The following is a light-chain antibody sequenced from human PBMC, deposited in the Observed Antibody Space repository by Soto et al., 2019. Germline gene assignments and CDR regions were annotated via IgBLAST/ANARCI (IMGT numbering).Light chain of an antibody. CDR2: GNS. V-gene: IGLV1-40*01. CDR3: QSYDSSLSAPDV. CDR1: SSNIGAGYD. J-gene: IGLJ1*01. Sequence: QAVVTQPPSVSGAPGQRVTISCTGSSSNIGAGYDVHWYQQLPGTAPKLLIYGNSNRPSGVPDRFSGSKSGTSASLAITGLQAEDEADYYCQSYDSSLSAPDVFRTGTKVTVL.